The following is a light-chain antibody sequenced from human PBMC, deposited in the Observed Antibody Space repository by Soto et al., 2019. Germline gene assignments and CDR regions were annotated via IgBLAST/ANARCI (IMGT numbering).Light chain of an antibody. CDR1: ISDVGAYNY. CDR2: DVS. J-gene: IGLJ1*01. V-gene: IGLV2-11*01. CDR3: CSYTNSAYV. Sequence: QSALTQPRSVSGSPGQSVTISCTGTISDVGAYNYVSWYQQHPAKAPNLMIYDVSKRPSGVPDRFSGSKSGKTASLTISGLQAEDEGDYYCCSYTNSAYVFGTGTKVTVL.